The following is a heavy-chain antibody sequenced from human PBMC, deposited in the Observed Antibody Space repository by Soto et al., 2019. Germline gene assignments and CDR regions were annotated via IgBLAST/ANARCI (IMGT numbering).Heavy chain of an antibody. D-gene: IGHD6-19*01. J-gene: IGHJ4*02. CDR1: GFTFSTYA. V-gene: IGHV3-23*01. CDR3: AKDRSSGWPYYFDY. CDR2: TTDSGGTT. Sequence: GGSLRLSCAASGFTFSTYAMTWVRQAPGKGLEWVSGTTDSGGTTYYADSVKGRFTISRDNSKNTLYLLMNSLRAEDTAVYYCAKDRSSGWPYYFDYWGQGTLVTVSS.